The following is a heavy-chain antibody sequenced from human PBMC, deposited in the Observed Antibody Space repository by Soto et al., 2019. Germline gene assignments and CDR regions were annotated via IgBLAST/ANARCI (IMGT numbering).Heavy chain of an antibody. CDR2: IYYSGST. CDR3: ARVASGSLDY. CDR1: GGSISSGGYY. Sequence: SETLSLTCTVSGGSISSGGYYWSWIRQHPGKGLEWIGYIYYSGSTNYNPSLKSRVTISVDTSKNQFSLKLSSVTAADTAVYYCARVASGSLDYWGQGTLVTVSS. J-gene: IGHJ4*02. V-gene: IGHV4-61*08.